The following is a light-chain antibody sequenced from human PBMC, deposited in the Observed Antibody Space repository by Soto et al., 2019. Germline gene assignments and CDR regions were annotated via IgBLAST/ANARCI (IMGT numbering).Light chain of an antibody. CDR3: QSYDSSLRGWV. CDR1: SSDIGAGHD. Sequence: QSALTQPPSVSGAPGQRVTISCAGSSSDIGAGHDVHWYQQLPGTAPKVVIYGNDNRPSGVPDRFSGSKSGASASLAITGLQAEDEADYYCQSYDSSLRGWVFGGGTKVTVL. CDR2: GND. J-gene: IGLJ3*02. V-gene: IGLV1-40*01.